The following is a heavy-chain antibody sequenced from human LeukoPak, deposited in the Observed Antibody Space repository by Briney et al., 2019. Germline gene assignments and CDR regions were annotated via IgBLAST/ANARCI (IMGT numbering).Heavy chain of an antibody. D-gene: IGHD3-10*01. J-gene: IGHJ4*02. CDR2: ISSTTTYI. Sequence: GGSLRLSCAASGFTFDHYAMNWVRQAPGKGLEWVASISSTTTYIYYADSVKGRFTISRDNSKNTLYLQMNSLRAEDTAVYYCARDGGFGDLDYWGQGTLVTVSS. CDR3: ARDGGFGDLDY. CDR1: GFTFDHYA. V-gene: IGHV3-21*01.